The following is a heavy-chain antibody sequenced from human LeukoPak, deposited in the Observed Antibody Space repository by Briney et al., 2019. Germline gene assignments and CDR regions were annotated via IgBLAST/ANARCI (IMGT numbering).Heavy chain of an antibody. CDR1: GGTFSSYA. CDR3: ASWYYYDSSGRDAFDI. Sequence: GASVKVSCKASGGTFSSYAISWVRQAPGQGLEWMGGIIPIFGTANYAQKFQGRVTITTDESTSTAYMEPSSLRSEDTAVYYCASWYYYDSSGRDAFDIWGQGTMVTVSS. CDR2: IIPIFGTA. D-gene: IGHD3-22*01. V-gene: IGHV1-69*05. J-gene: IGHJ3*02.